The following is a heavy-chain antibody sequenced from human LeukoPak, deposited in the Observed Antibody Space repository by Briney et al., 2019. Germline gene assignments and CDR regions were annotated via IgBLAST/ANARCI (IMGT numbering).Heavy chain of an antibody. CDR1: GFTFSSYG. V-gene: IGHV3-33*06. CDR2: IWYDGSNK. Sequence: GGSLRLSCAASGFTFSSYGMHWVRQAPGKGLEWVAVIWYDGSNKYYADSVKGRFTISRDNSKNTLYLQMNSLRAEDTAVYYCAKVGSGWVFDYWGQGTLVTVSS. CDR3: AKVGSGWVFDY. D-gene: IGHD6-19*01. J-gene: IGHJ4*02.